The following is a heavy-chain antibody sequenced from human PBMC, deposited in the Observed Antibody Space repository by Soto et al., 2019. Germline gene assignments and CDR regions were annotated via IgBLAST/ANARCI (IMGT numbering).Heavy chain of an antibody. D-gene: IGHD6-13*01. CDR3: AKGRRHSRSWYYFDY. CDR1: GFTFSSYA. V-gene: IGHV3-23*01. J-gene: IGHJ4*02. CDR2: ISGSGGST. Sequence: GGSLRLSCAASGFTFSSYAMSWVRQAPGKGLEWVSAISGSGGSTYYADSVKGRFTISRDNSKNTLYLQMNSLRAEDTAVYYCAKGRRHSRSWYYFDYWGQGTLVTVSS.